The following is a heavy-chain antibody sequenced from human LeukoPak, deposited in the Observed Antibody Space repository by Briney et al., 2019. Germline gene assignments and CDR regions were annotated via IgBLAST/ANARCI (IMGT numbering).Heavy chain of an antibody. V-gene: IGHV1-18*04. CDR2: ISVYNGNT. CDR3: ARDRRDGYVDI. J-gene: IGHJ3*02. CDR1: GYTFTGYY. D-gene: IGHD5-12*01. Sequence: GASVKVSCKASGYTFTGYYMHWLRQAPGQGLEWMGWISVYNGNTNCAQKLQGRVTMTTDTSTSTAYMELRSLRSDDTAVYYCARDRRDGYVDIWGQGTMVTVSS.